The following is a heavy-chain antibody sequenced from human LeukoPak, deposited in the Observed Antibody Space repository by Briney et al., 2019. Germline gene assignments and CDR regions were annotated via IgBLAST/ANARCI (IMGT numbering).Heavy chain of an antibody. CDR1: GFTVSSNY. V-gene: IGHV3-66*01. CDR3: ARGEYYYDSSGYYSPFDY. Sequence: GGSLRLSCAASGFTVSSNYMSWVRQAPGKGLEWVSVIYSGGSTYYADSVKGRFTISRDNSKNTLYLQMNSLRAEDTAVYYCARGEYYYDSSGYYSPFDYWGQGTLVTVSS. D-gene: IGHD3-22*01. CDR2: IYSGGST. J-gene: IGHJ4*02.